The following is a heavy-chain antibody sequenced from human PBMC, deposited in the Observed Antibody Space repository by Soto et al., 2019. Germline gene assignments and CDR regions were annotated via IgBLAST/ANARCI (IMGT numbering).Heavy chain of an antibody. CDR3: ASLGIAVATRFDY. J-gene: IGHJ4*02. Sequence: GGSLRLSCAASGFTFSSYSMNWVRQAPGKGLEWVSYISSSSSTIYYADPVKGRFTISRDNAKNSLYLQMNSLRAEDTAVYYCASLGIAVATRFDYWGQGTLVTVSS. D-gene: IGHD6-19*01. CDR2: ISSSSSTI. CDR1: GFTFSSYS. V-gene: IGHV3-48*01.